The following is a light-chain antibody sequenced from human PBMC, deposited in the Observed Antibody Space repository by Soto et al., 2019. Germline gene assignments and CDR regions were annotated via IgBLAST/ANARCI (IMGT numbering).Light chain of an antibody. Sequence: EVVRTKYPATLSVSPGERAILSCRASQSVSNNLAWYQQKPGQAPSLLIYHASTRATGIPARFSGSGSGTELTLTISSLQSEDFAVYYCQQYKQWPLTFGGGTKVEIK. V-gene: IGKV3-15*01. CDR2: HAS. CDR3: QQYKQWPLT. CDR1: QSVSNN. J-gene: IGKJ4*01.